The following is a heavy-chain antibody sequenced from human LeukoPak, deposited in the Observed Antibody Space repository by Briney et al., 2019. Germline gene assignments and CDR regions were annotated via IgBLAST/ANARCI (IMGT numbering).Heavy chain of an antibody. D-gene: IGHD3-10*01. V-gene: IGHV3-30-3*01. J-gene: IGHJ4*02. CDR1: GFTFSSYA. CDR2: ISYDGSNK. CDR3: ARDGYYGSGGHIAGYYFDY. Sequence: QPGGSLRLSCAASGFTFSSYAMTWVRQAPGKGLEWVAVISYDGSNKYYADSVKGRFTISRDNSKNTLYLQMNSLRAEDTAVYYCARDGYYGSGGHIAGYYFDYWGQGTLVTVSS.